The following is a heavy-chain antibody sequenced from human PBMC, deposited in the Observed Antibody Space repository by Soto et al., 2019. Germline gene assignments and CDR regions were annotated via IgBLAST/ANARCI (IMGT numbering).Heavy chain of an antibody. Sequence: QVQLVQSGAEVKKPGASVKVSCRASGYTFTNFDITWVRQAAGQGLDWMGSMNPSSGDTDYAQTFKGRVTMTRNISITTGYMELNSLRSEDTAVFYWARADRLVAPMDYALDVWGQGTTVTVSS. CDR1: GYTFTNFD. CDR2: MNPSSGDT. D-gene: IGHD2-21*01. V-gene: IGHV1-8*01. J-gene: IGHJ6*02. CDR3: ARADRLVAPMDYALDV.